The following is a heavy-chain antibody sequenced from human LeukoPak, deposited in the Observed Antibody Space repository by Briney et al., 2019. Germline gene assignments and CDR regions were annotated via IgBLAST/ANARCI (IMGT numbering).Heavy chain of an antibody. CDR3: ARHAYSNYLLDY. CDR2: IYHSGST. D-gene: IGHD4-11*01. V-gene: IGHV4-38-2*01. CDR1: GYSISSGYY. Sequence: PSETLSLTCAVSGYSISSGYYWGWIRQPPGKGLEWIGSIYHSGSTYYNPSLKSRVTISVDTSKNQFSPKLSSVTAADTAVYYCARHAYSNYLLDYWGQGTLVTVSS. J-gene: IGHJ4*02.